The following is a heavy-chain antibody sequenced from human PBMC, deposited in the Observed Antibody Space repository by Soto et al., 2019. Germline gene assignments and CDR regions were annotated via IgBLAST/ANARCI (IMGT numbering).Heavy chain of an antibody. J-gene: IGHJ4*02. Sequence: SXKVSYKASGYTXITYDIHLVRQAPGQGLEWMGWMNPYNCNAGYAQKFQGRVTMTRNTSISTAYMELTSLKSNDTAVYFCARRKERSGPHYFDSWGQGTLGTVSS. V-gene: IGHV1-8*01. CDR2: MNPYNCNA. CDR3: ARRKERSGPHYFDS. CDR1: GYTXITYD. D-gene: IGHD1-1*01.